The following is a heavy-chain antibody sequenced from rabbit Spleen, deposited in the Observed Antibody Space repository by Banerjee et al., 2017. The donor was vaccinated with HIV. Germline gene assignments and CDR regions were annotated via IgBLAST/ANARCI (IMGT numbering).Heavy chain of an antibody. D-gene: IGHD1-1*01. CDR1: GFSLSSSYY. Sequence: QSLEESGGGLVQPEGSLTLTCTASGFSLSSSYYMCWVRQAPGKGLEWIACIDTGSSGSTYYASWAKGRFTISKTSSTTVTLQMTSLTAADTATYFCASGYSDIYFNLWGPGTLVTVS. CDR3: ASGYSDIYFNL. CDR2: IDTGSSGST. V-gene: IGHV1S40*01. J-gene: IGHJ4*01.